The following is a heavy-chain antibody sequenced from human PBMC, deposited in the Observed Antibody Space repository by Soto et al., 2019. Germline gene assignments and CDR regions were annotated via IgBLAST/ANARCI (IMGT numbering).Heavy chain of an antibody. Sequence: ASVKVSCKASGYTFTGYYMHWVRQAPGQGLEWMGWINPNSGGTNYAQKFQGWVTMTRDTSISTAYMELSRLRSDDTAVYYCARGPYSSSWCDYWGQGTLVTVSP. CDR3: ARGPYSSSWCDY. CDR2: INPNSGGT. J-gene: IGHJ4*02. V-gene: IGHV1-2*04. CDR1: GYTFTGYY. D-gene: IGHD6-13*01.